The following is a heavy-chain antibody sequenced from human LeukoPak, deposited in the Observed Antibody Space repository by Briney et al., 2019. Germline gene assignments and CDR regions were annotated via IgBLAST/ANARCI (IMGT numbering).Heavy chain of an antibody. CDR3: ARVLYGSGSYSSIFDY. CDR2: IIPIFGTA. V-gene: IGHV1-69*13. D-gene: IGHD3-10*01. CDR1: GGTFSSYA. Sequence: SVKVSCKASGGTFSSYAISWVRQAPGQGLEWMGGIIPIFGTANYAQKFQGRVTITADESTSTAYMELSSLRSEDTAVYYCARVLYGSGSYSSIFDYWGQGTLVTVSS. J-gene: IGHJ4*02.